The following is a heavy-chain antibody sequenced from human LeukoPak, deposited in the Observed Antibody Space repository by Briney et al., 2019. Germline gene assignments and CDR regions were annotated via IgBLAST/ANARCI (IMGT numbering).Heavy chain of an antibody. CDR2: INHSGST. D-gene: IGHD6-13*01. J-gene: IGHJ5*02. Sequence: SETLSLTCAVYGGSFSGCYWSWIRQPPGKGLEWIGEINHSGSTNYNPSLKSRVTISVDTSKNQFSLKLSSVTAADTAVYYCARGDSSSWYRFDPWGQGTLVTVSS. CDR3: ARGDSSSWYRFDP. V-gene: IGHV4-34*01. CDR1: GGSFSGCY.